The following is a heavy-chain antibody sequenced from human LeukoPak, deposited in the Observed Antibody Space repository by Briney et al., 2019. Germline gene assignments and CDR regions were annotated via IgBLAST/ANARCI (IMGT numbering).Heavy chain of an antibody. V-gene: IGHV3-74*01. Sequence: GGSLRLSCAASGFIFSSYWMHWVRQAPGEGLVWVSRINTDESSTSYADSVKGRFTISRDNAKNTLYLQMNSLRAEDTAVYYCARGAEFDYWGQGTLVTVSS. CDR3: ARGAEFDY. CDR2: INTDESST. J-gene: IGHJ4*02. CDR1: GFIFSSYW.